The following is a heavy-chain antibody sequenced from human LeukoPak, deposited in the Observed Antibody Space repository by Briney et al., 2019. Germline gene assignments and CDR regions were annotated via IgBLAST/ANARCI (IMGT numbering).Heavy chain of an antibody. CDR3: ARGYCSGGSCYGALVYYYGMDV. CDR1: GYTFTSYD. Sequence: ASVKVSCKASGYTFTSYDINWVRQATGQGLEWMGWMNPNSGNTGYAQKFQGRVTMTRNTSISTAYMELSSLRSEDTAVYYCARGYCSGGSCYGALVYYYGMDVWGQGTTVTVSS. J-gene: IGHJ6*02. CDR2: MNPNSGNT. D-gene: IGHD2-15*01. V-gene: IGHV1-8*01.